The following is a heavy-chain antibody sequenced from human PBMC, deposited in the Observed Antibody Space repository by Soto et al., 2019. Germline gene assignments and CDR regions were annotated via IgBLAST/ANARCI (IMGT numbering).Heavy chain of an antibody. CDR2: IRDKTNGYAT. Sequence: EVQLVDSGGDLVQPGGSLKLSCAASGFSISGSAIHWVRQASGNGLEWVARIRDKTNGYATGYAASVQGRFTISRDDSKNKAFLQMNSLKTADTAVYYWTRIEATGDRALDIWGQGTMVTVSS. CDR1: GFSISGSA. J-gene: IGHJ3*02. D-gene: IGHD1-1*01. V-gene: IGHV3-73*01. CDR3: TRIEATGDRALDI.